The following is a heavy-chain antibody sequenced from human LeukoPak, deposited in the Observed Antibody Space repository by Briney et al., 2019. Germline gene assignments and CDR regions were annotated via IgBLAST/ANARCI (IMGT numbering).Heavy chain of an antibody. CDR1: GYTFTDYY. V-gene: IGHV1-2*02. CDR2: INPNNDDT. D-gene: IGHD5-18*01. CDR3: ARRGSGYGYDY. J-gene: IGHJ4*02. Sequence: ASVKVSCKASGYTFTDYYMHWVRQAPAQGLEWMGLINPNNDDTNYAQKFQGRVTMTRDTSISTAYMELNRLTSDDTAVYYCARRGSGYGYDYWGQGTLVTVSS.